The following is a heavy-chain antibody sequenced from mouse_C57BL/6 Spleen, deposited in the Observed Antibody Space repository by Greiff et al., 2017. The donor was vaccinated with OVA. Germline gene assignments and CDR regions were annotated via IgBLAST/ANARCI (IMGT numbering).Heavy chain of an antibody. CDR1: GYTFTSYW. CDR2: IDPSDSET. J-gene: IGHJ2*01. CDR3: GREDGKRYDFEC. V-gene: IGHV1-52*01. D-gene: IGHD2-1*01. Sequence: QVQLQQPGAELVRPGSSVKLSCKASGYTFTSYWMHWVKQRPIQGLEWIGNIDPSDSETHYNQKFKDKATLTVDNSSSTAYMQLSSLTSEDSAVYYGGREDGKRYDFECWGKGTTLTVS.